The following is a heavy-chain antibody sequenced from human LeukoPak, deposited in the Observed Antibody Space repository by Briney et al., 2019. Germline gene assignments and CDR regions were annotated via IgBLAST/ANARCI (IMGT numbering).Heavy chain of an antibody. CDR2: ISSSSSYI. J-gene: IGHJ4*02. CDR1: GFTFSSYW. V-gene: IGHV3-21*01. CDR3: ARDRCYGSGSYCQRYFDY. Sequence: GGSLRLSCAASGFTFSSYWMNWVRQAPGKGLEWVSSISSSSSYIYYADSVKGRFTISRDNAKNSLYLQMNSLRAEDTAVYYCARDRCYGSGSYCQRYFDYWGQGTLVTVSS. D-gene: IGHD3-10*01.